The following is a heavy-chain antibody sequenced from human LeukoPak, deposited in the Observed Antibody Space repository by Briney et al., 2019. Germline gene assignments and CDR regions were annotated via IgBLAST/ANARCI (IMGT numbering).Heavy chain of an antibody. CDR2: IYYSGST. J-gene: IGHJ4*02. CDR1: GGSISSGGYY. CDR3: ARTYFFDY. V-gene: IGHV4-31*03. Sequence: SETLSLTCTVSGGSISSGGYYWSWIRQHPGKGLEWIGYIYYSGSTYYTPSFKSRVTISVDTSKNQFSLKLSSVTAADTAVYYCARTYFFDYWGQGTLVTVSS.